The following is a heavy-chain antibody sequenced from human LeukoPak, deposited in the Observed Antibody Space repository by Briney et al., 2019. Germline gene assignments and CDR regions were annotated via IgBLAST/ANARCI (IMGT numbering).Heavy chain of an antibody. CDR2: INHSGST. CDR3: ASYTSNWNCFDP. CDR1: GGSFSGYY. V-gene: IGHV4-34*01. Sequence: PPETLSLTCAVYGGSFSGYYWSWIRQPPGKGLEWIGEINHSGSTNYNPSLKSRVTISLDTSNNQFSLKLSSVTAADTAVYYCASYTSNWNCFDPWGQGTLVTVSS. J-gene: IGHJ5*02. D-gene: IGHD6-13*01.